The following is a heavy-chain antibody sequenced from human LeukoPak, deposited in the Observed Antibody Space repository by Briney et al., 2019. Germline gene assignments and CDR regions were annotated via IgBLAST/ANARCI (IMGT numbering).Heavy chain of an antibody. V-gene: IGHV1-24*01. CDR2: FDPEDGET. D-gene: IGHD3-22*01. CDR3: ATDRAYDSSGHSFDY. CDR1: GYTLTELS. J-gene: IGHJ4*02. Sequence: ASVKVSCKVSGYTLTELSMHWVRQAPGKGLEWMGGFDPEDGETIYAQKFQGRVTMTEDASTDTAYMELSSLRSEDTAVYYCATDRAYDSSGHSFDYWGQGTLVTVSS.